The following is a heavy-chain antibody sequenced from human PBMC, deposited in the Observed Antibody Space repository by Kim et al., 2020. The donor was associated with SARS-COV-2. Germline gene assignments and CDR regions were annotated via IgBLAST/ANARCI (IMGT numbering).Heavy chain of an antibody. D-gene: IGHD6-13*01. J-gene: IGHJ6*02. V-gene: IGHV3-49*03. CDR2: IRSKAYGGTT. CDR1: GFTFGDYA. CDR3: TREDSSSWYSSNYYYGMDV. Sequence: GGSLRLSCTASGFTFGDYAMSWFRQAPGKGLEWVGFIRSKAYGGTTEYAASVKGRFTISREDSKSIAYLQMNSLKTEDTAVYYCTREDSSSWYSSNYYYGMDVWGQGTTGTVS.